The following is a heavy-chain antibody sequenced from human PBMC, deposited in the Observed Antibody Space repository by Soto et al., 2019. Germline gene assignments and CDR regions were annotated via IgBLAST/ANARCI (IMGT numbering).Heavy chain of an antibody. CDR1: GYTSTGHY. CDR2: IGPESGAT. D-gene: IGHD3-3*02. J-gene: IGHJ4*02. V-gene: IGHV1-2*02. Sequence: ASVKVSCKTSGYTSTGHYIHWVRQAPQQGPEWMGEIGPESGATRYAQKFRGRVTMTMDTSITTVYMELKNLSPDDTAVYYCGRGRSGQIVIFYWGQGTPVTV. CDR3: GRGRSGQIVIFY.